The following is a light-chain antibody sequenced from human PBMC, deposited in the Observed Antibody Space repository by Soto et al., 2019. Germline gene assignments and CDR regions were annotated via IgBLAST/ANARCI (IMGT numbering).Light chain of an antibody. J-gene: IGKJ4*01. V-gene: IGKV3-20*01. Sequence: EIVLTQSPATLSLSPGARATLSCGASQSVTGNYLAWFQQRPGQAPRLLIYGASTRASGIPDRFSGSGSGKDFTLIISRLEPEDFAVYYCQQYGSKPRTLGGGTKVDIK. CDR1: QSVTGNY. CDR3: QQYGSKPRT. CDR2: GAS.